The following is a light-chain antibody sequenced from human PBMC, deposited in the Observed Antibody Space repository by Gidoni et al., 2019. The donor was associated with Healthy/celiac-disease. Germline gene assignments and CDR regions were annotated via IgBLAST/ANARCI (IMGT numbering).Light chain of an antibody. J-gene: IGLJ2*01. V-gene: IGLV1-51*01. CDR2: DNN. CDR3: GTWDSSLSAVV. CDR1: SSNTGNNY. Sequence: QSVLTQPPSVSAAPVQKVTISCSGSSSNTGNNYVSWYQQLPGTAPKLLMYDNNKRPSGIPDRFSGSKSGTSATLGITGLQTGDEADYYCGTWDSSLSAVVFGGGTKLTVL.